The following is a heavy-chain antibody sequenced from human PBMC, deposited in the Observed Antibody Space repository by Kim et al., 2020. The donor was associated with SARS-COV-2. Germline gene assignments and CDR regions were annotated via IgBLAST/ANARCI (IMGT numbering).Heavy chain of an antibody. V-gene: IGHV3-21*01. CDR2: ISSSSSYI. CDR3: AREGGYYDFWSGYYTQDYYYGMDV. CDR1: GFTFSSYS. J-gene: IGHJ6*02. Sequence: GGSLRLSCAASGFTFSSYSMNWVRQAPGKGLEWVSSISSSSSYIYYADSVNGRFTISRDNAKNSLYLQMNSLRAEDTAVYYCAREGGYYDFWSGYYTQDYYYGMDVWGQGTTVTVSS. D-gene: IGHD3-3*01.